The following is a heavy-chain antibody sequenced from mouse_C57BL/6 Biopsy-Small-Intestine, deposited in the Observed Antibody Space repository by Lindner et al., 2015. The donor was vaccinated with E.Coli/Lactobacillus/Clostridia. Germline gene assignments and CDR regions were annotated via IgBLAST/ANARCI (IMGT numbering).Heavy chain of an antibody. CDR1: GNTFTGYF. J-gene: IGHJ2*01. V-gene: IGHV1-66*01. D-gene: IGHD1-1*02. Sequence: SVKVSCKASGNTFTGYFMHWVRQAPGQGLEWMGWINPKSGDTNHAQKFQGRVTMTRDTSISTAYMELTSLRSDDTAVYYCARSDRATYYADSSGYNEYWGQGTLLTVSS. CDR3: ARSDRATYYADSSGYNEY. CDR2: INPKSGDT.